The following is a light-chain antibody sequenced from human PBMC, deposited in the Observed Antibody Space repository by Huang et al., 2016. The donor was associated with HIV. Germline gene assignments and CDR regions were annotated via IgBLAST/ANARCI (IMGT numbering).Light chain of an antibody. CDR1: QDITKS. J-gene: IGKJ5*01. V-gene: IGKV1-NL1*01. Sequence: DIQMTQSPSSLSASVGDRVTITCRASQDITKSLAWYQQKPGKAPNLLLYAASRLESGVPSGCRGSGSDTIYTLTIDSLQPEDSAVYFCQQYYNPLPITFGQGTRLDIK. CDR2: AAS. CDR3: QQYYNPLPIT.